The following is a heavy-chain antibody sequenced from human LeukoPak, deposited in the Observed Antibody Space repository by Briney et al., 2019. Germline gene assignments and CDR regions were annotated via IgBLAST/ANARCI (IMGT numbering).Heavy chain of an antibody. CDR2: IYYSGST. Sequence: PSETLSLTCTVSGGSISSYYWSRIRQPPGKGLEWIGYIYYSGSTNYNPSLKSRVTISVDTSKNQFSLKLSSVTAADTAVYYCARQGRGTFDYWGQGTLVTVSS. CDR3: ARQGRGTFDY. J-gene: IGHJ4*02. V-gene: IGHV4-59*08. CDR1: GGSISSYY. D-gene: IGHD1-1*01.